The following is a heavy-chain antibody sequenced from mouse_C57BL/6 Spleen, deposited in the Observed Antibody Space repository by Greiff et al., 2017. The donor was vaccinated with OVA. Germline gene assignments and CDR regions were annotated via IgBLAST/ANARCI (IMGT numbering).Heavy chain of an antibody. V-gene: IGHV1-52*01. Sequence: QVQLQQPGAELVRPGSSVKLSCKASGYTFTSYWMHWVKQRPIQGLEWIGNIDPSDSETHYNQKFKDKATLTVDKSSSTAYMQLSSLTSEDSAVYYCARRDDYDVVHDYWGQGTTLTVSS. CDR2: IDPSDSET. CDR3: ARRDDYDVVHDY. CDR1: GYTFTSYW. D-gene: IGHD2-4*01. J-gene: IGHJ2*01.